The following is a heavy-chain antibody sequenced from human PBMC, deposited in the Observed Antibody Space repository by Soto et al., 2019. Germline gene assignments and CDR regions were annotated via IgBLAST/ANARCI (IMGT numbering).Heavy chain of an antibody. CDR2: IYYSGST. CDR1: GGSISSGGYY. Sequence: PSETLSHTCTVSGGSISSGGYYWSWIRQHPGKGLEWIGYIYYSGSTYYNPSLKSRVTISVDTSKNQFSLKLSSVTAADTAVYYCARANITMVRGVGVWFDPWGQGTLVTVS. CDR3: ARANITMVRGVGVWFDP. D-gene: IGHD3-10*01. V-gene: IGHV4-31*03. J-gene: IGHJ5*02.